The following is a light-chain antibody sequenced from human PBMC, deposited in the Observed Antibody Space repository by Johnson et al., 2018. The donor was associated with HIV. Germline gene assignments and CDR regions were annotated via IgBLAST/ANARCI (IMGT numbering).Light chain of an antibody. Sequence: QSVLTQPPSVSAAPGQKVTISCSGSSSNIGNNYVSWYQQLPGTAPKLLMYENNKRPSGIPDRFSGSKSGTSATLGITGLQTGDEADYYCGTWDSSLSGGVFGTGTKVTVL. CDR2: ENN. V-gene: IGLV1-51*02. CDR1: SSNIGNNY. J-gene: IGLJ1*01. CDR3: GTWDSSLSGGV.